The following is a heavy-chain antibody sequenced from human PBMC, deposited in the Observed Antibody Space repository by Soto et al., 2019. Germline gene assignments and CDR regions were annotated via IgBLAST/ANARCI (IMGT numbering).Heavy chain of an antibody. CDR3: ARGSGSSSSWLGYYYYGMDV. CDR2: INHSGST. J-gene: IGHJ6*02. V-gene: IGHV4-34*01. Sequence: SETLSLTCAVYGGSFSGYYWSWIRQPPGKGLEWIGEINHSGSTNYNPSLKSRVTISVDTSKNQFSLKLSSVTAADTAVYYCARGSGSSSSWLGYYYYGMDVWGQGTTVTVSS. D-gene: IGHD6-13*01. CDR1: GGSFSGYY.